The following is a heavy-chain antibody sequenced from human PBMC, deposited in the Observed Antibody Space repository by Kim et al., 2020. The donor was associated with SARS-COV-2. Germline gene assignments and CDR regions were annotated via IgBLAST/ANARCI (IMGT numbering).Heavy chain of an antibody. D-gene: IGHD3-10*02. J-gene: IGHJ5*02. CDR3: AKPGAVRYNWFDP. V-gene: IGHV4-39*01. Sequence: YDPTLKSRLTIYVDTSKNQFSLNLKSVPAAETAVYYCAKPGAVRYNWFDPWSQGTLVTVSS.